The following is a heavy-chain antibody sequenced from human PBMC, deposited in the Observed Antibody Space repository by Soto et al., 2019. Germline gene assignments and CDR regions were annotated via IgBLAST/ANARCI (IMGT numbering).Heavy chain of an antibody. V-gene: IGHV1-69*13. Sequence: SVKVSCKASGGTFSSYAISWVRQAPGQGLEWMGGIIPIFGTANYAQKFQGRVTITADESTSTAYMELSSLRSEDTAVYYCARARGISSGWYYFDYWGQGTLVTVSS. D-gene: IGHD6-19*01. CDR1: GGTFSSYA. CDR2: IIPIFGTA. J-gene: IGHJ4*02. CDR3: ARARGISSGWYYFDY.